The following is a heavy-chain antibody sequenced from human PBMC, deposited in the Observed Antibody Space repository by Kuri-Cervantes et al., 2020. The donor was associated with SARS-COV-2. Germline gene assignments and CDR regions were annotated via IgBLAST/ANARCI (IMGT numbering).Heavy chain of an antibody. CDR2: ISAYNGNT. V-gene: IGHV1-18*01. CDR1: GYTFTSYG. Sequence: ASVKVSCKASGYTFTSYGISWVRQAPGQGLEWMGWISAYNGNTNYAQKLQGRVTMTTDTSTSTAYMELSSLRSEDTAVYYCAREGGQYNWNFRVFGWGQGTVVTVSS. D-gene: IGHD1-7*01. CDR3: AREGGQYNWNFRVFG. J-gene: IGHJ4*02.